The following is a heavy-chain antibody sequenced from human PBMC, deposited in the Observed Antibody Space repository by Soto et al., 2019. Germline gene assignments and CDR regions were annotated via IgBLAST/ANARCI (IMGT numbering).Heavy chain of an antibody. J-gene: IGHJ4*02. CDR3: ARAVYSSSFVGANFDY. Sequence: QVQLQESGPGLVKPSQTLSLTCTVSGGSISSGGYYWSWIRQHPGKGLEWIGYIYYSGSTYYNPSRKSRVTISVDTSKNQFSLKLSSVTAADTAVYYCARAVYSSSFVGANFDYWGQGTLVTVSS. CDR1: GGSISSGGYY. D-gene: IGHD6-13*01. CDR2: IYYSGST. V-gene: IGHV4-31*03.